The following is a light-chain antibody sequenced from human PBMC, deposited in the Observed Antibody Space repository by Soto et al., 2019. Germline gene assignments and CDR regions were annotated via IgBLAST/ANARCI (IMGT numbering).Light chain of an antibody. CDR2: DAS. J-gene: IGKJ1*01. V-gene: IGKV3-11*01. CDR3: QQRSNWRT. CDR1: QSVSSY. Sequence: EIVFTQSPATLSLSPGERATLSCRASQSVSSYLAWYQQKPGQAPRLLIYDASNRATGIPARLSGSGSGTDFTLTISSLEPEDSAVYYCQQRSNWRTFGQGTKVDI.